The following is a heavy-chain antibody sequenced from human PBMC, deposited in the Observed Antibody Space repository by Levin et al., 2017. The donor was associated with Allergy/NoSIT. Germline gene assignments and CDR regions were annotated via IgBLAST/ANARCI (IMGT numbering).Heavy chain of an antibody. J-gene: IGHJ4*02. D-gene: IGHD6-19*01. CDR2: ISAYNGNT. CDR1: GYTFTSYG. Sequence: GESLKISCKASGYTFTSYGISWVRQAPGQGLEWMGWISAYNGNTNYAQKLQGRVTMTTDTSTSTAYMELRSLRSDDTAVYYCARSVAASSDYWGQGTLVTVSS. V-gene: IGHV1-18*01. CDR3: ARSVAASSDY.